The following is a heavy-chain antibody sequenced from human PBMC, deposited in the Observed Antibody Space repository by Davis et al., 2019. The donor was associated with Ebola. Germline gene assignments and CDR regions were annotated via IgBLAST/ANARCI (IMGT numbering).Heavy chain of an antibody. CDR3: ARDSHYDAFDI. CDR2: INPSGGST. J-gene: IGHJ3*02. Sequence: AAPVTVSCKASGYTFTSYYMHWVRQPPGQGLEWMGIINPSGGSTSYAQKFQGRVTITADKSTSTAYMELSSLRSEDTAVYYCARDSHYDAFDIWGQGTMVTISS. CDR1: GYTFTSYY. V-gene: IGHV1-46*01.